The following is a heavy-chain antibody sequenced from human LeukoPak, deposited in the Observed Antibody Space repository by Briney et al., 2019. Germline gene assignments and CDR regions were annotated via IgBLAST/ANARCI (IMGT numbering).Heavy chain of an antibody. CDR3: ARAEYSYGYYYYYYYMDV. J-gene: IGHJ6*03. CDR2: IYYSGST. V-gene: IGHV4-59*01. D-gene: IGHD5-18*01. CDR1: GGSISSYY. Sequence: SGTLSLTCTVSGGSISSYYWSWIRRPPGKGLEWIGYIYYSGSTNYNPSLKSRVTISVDTSKNQFSLKLSSVTAADTAVYYCARAEYSYGYYYYYYYMDVWGKGTTVTISS.